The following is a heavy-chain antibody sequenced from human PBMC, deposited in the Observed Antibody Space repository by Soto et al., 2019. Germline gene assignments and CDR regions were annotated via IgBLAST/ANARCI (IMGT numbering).Heavy chain of an antibody. Sequence: ASVKVSCKASGYTFTSSGISWVRQAPGQELEWMGWISAYNGNANYAQKLQGRVTMTTDTSTSTAYMELRSLRSDDTAVYYCARIGDIVVVPAAITFDYWGQGTLVTVSS. J-gene: IGHJ4*02. CDR1: GYTFTSSG. V-gene: IGHV1-18*01. CDR3: ARIGDIVVVPAAITFDY. CDR2: ISAYNGNA. D-gene: IGHD2-2*01.